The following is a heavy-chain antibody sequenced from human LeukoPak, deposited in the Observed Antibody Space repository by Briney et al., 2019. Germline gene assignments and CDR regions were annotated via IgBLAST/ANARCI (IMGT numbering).Heavy chain of an antibody. J-gene: IGHJ5*02. CDR1: GYTFTGYY. Sequence: ASVKVSCKASGYTFTGYYMHWVRQASGQGLEWMGWINPNSGGTNYAQKFQGGVTMTRDTSISTAYMELSRLRSDDTAVYYCARRGRRGVNGMHWFDPWGQGTLVTVSS. D-gene: IGHD3-10*01. CDR2: INPNSGGT. CDR3: ARRGRRGVNGMHWFDP. V-gene: IGHV1-2*02.